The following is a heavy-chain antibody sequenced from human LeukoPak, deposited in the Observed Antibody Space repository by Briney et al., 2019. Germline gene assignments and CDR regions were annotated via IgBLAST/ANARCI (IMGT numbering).Heavy chain of an antibody. CDR2: INHSGST. D-gene: IGHD6-13*01. CDR3: ARRESGSYSSRRFDP. V-gene: IGHV4-34*01. CDR1: GFTFSNYW. Sequence: IPGGSLRLSCAASGFTFSNYWMSWVRQPPGKGLEWIGEINHSGSTNYNPSLKSRVTISVDTSKNQFSLKLSSVTAADTAVYYCARRESGSYSSRRFDPWGQGTLVTVSS. J-gene: IGHJ5*02.